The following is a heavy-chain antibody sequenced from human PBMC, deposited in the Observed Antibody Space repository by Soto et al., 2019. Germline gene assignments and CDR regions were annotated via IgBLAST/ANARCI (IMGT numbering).Heavy chain of an antibody. D-gene: IGHD1-26*01. CDR1: GFRFRTRA. V-gene: IGHV3-23*01. CDR3: TTHEEGAPWAGGFDS. CDR2: IRPGGDST. Sequence: EVQLLESGGGLVQPGGSLRLSCAASGFRFRTRAMSWVRQAPGKGLEWVASIRPGGDSTYYADSVKGRFAVSRDNSNVTLYLQIDSLRVEDTAIYYCTTHEEGAPWAGGFDSWGQGTLVTVSS. J-gene: IGHJ5*01.